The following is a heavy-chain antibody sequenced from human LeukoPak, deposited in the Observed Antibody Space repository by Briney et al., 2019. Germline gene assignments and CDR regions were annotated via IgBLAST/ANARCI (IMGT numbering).Heavy chain of an antibody. V-gene: IGHV4-34*01. CDR2: INHSGST. Sequence: PSETPSLTCAVYGGSFSGYYWSWIRQPPGKGLEWIGEINHSGSTNYNPSLKSRVTISVDTSKNQFSLKLSSVTAADTAVYYCATYSSRNLGYWGQGTLVTVSS. CDR3: ATYSSRNLGY. D-gene: IGHD6-13*01. J-gene: IGHJ4*02. CDR1: GGSFSGYY.